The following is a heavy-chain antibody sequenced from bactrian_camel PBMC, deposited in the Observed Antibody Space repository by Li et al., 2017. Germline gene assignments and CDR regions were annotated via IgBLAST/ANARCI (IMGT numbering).Heavy chain of an antibody. Sequence: VQLVESGGASVQAGGSLRLSRVASGWTASNNCMGWFRQAPGKEREVVATISLGGEGTYYADSVKGRFTISRNNARNTLYLQMNSLRSEDTARYYCTTSWVADSDYVPAENYWGQGTQVTVS. CDR2: ISLGGEGT. V-gene: IGHV3S54*01. J-gene: IGHJ4*01. CDR3: TTSWVADSDYVPAENY. D-gene: IGHD4*01. CDR1: GWTASNNC.